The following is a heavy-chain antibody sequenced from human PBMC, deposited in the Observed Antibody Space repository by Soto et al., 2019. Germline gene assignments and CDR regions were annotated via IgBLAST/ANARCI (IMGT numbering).Heavy chain of an antibody. V-gene: IGHV4-59*01. CDR3: ARQEAVPGTPFDS. D-gene: IGHD6-19*01. J-gene: IGHJ4*02. CDR1: GGSINGYY. CDR2: VYFSGST. Sequence: QVYLQESGPGLVKPSETLSLTCTVSGGSINGYYWNWIRQPPGKGLEWLGYVYFSGSTHYNPSLKTRLTISVDTSKKQFSLKLSSVTAADTAVYFCARQEAVPGTPFDSWGQGTLVSVSS.